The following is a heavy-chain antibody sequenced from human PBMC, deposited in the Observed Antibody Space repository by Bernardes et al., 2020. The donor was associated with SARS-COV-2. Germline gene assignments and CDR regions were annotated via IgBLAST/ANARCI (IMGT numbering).Heavy chain of an antibody. CDR3: ASDLSIAAAGTSFDV. J-gene: IGHJ4*02. Sequence: ASVKVSCKASGYTFTGYYMHWVRQAPGQGLEWKGWINPNSGDTNYAQKFQGRVTMTGDTSISTAYMERSRPRSDDTAVYYCASDLSIAAAGTSFDVWGQGTLVTVSS. CDR1: GYTFTGYY. CDR2: INPNSGDT. D-gene: IGHD6-13*01. V-gene: IGHV1-2*02.